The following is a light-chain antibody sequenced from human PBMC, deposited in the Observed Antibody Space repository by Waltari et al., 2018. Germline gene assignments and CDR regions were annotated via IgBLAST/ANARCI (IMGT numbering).Light chain of an antibody. CDR2: DAF. Sequence: EIVLTQSPASLSLSPGERATLSCRASQSVSSYLAWYQQKAGQAPRLLIYDAFNRATGTAARFSGSGSGTDFTLTISSLEPDDFAVYYCQQCGSWPLTFGGGTKVEIK. J-gene: IGKJ4*01. V-gene: IGKV3-11*01. CDR3: QQCGSWPLT. CDR1: QSVSSY.